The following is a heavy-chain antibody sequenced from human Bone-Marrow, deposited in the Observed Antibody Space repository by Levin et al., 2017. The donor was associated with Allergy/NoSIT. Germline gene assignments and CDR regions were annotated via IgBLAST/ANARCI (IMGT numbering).Heavy chain of an antibody. CDR2: ISYDGSNK. CDR1: GFTFSSYA. J-gene: IGHJ6*02. V-gene: IGHV3-30-3*01. Sequence: GESLKISCAASGFTFSSYAMHWVRQAPGKGLEWVAVISYDGSNKYYADSVKGRFTISRDNSKNTLYLQMNSLRAEDTAVYYCARDAVWGQGTTVTVSS. CDR3: ARDAV.